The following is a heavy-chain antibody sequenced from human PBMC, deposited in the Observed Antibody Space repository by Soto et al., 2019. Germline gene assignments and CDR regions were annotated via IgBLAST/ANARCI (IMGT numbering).Heavy chain of an antibody. CDR2: ISAYNGNT. D-gene: IGHD6-13*01. Sequence: ASVKVSCKASGYTFTSYGISWVRQAPGQGLEWMGWISAYNGNTNYAQKLQGRVTMTTDTSTSTAYMELRSLRSDDTAVYYCARTPSYGIAAAVYYYYGMDVWGQGTTVTVSS. CDR1: GYTFTSYG. V-gene: IGHV1-18*01. CDR3: ARTPSYGIAAAVYYYYGMDV. J-gene: IGHJ6*02.